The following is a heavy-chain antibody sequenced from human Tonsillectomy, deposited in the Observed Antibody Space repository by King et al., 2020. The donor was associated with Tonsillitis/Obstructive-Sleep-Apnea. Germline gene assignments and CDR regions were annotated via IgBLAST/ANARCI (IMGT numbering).Heavy chain of an antibody. J-gene: IGHJ3*02. CDR2: ISYDGSNK. Sequence: VQLVESGGGVVQPGRSLRLSCAASGFTFSSYAIHWVRQAPGKGLEWVAVISYDGSNKYYADSVKGRFTISRDNSKNTLDLQMNSLRVEDTAVYYCAREGIYDSSGYADTFDIWGKGTMVTVSS. D-gene: IGHD3-22*01. CDR1: GFTFSSYA. CDR3: AREGIYDSSGYADTFDI. V-gene: IGHV3-30*04.